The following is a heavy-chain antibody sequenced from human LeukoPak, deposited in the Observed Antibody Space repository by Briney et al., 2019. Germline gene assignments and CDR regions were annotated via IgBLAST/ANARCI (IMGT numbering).Heavy chain of an antibody. V-gene: IGHV3-7*03. CDR1: AFTFSSYW. D-gene: IGHD4-17*01. CDR2: IKGDGSEK. J-gene: IGHJ3*02. CDR3: AKAYAVTAFDI. Sequence: GGSLRLSCAASAFTFSSYWMTWVRQAPGKGLEWVGNIKGDGSEKYYVDSVKGRFTISRDNAKNSLYLQMNSLRAEDTALYYCAKAYAVTAFDIWGQGTMVTVSS.